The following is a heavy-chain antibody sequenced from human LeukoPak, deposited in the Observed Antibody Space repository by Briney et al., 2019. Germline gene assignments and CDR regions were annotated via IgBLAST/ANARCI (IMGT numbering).Heavy chain of an antibody. Sequence: GGSLRLSCAVSGFTVSGNYMSWVRHAPGKGLEWVSLICSGGTTYYADSVKGRFTISRDNSKNTLYLQMNSLRAEDTAVYYCARRAGGYSHPYDYWGQGILVTVSS. V-gene: IGHV3-53*01. D-gene: IGHD4-23*01. J-gene: IGHJ4*02. CDR2: ICSGGTT. CDR3: ARRAGGYSHPYDY. CDR1: GFTVSGNY.